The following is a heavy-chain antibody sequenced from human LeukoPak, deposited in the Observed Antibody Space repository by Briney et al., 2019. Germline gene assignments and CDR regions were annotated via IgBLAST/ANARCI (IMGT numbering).Heavy chain of an antibody. Sequence: SQTLSLTCAVSGGSISSGGYPWSWIRQPPGKGLEWIGSIYYSGSTYYNPSLKSRVTISVDTSKNQFSLKLSSVTAADTAVYYCARDHYPGLEGVYWGQGTLVTVSS. J-gene: IGHJ4*02. CDR1: GGSISSGGYP. CDR3: ARDHYPGLEGVY. D-gene: IGHD1-26*01. V-gene: IGHV4-39*07. CDR2: IYYSGST.